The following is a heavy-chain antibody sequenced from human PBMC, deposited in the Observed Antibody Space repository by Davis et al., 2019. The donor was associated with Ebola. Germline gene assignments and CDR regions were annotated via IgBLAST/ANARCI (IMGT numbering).Heavy chain of an antibody. Sequence: PGGSLRLSCAASGFTFSSYWMSWVRQAPGKGLEWVANIKQDGSEKYYVDSVKGRFTISRDNAKNSLYLQMNSLGAEDTAVYYCARESRLASGYSGYDYEVGAFDIWGQGTMVTVSS. CDR2: IKQDGSEK. CDR3: ARESRLASGYSGYDYEVGAFDI. CDR1: GFTFSSYW. V-gene: IGHV3-7*01. J-gene: IGHJ3*02. D-gene: IGHD5-12*01.